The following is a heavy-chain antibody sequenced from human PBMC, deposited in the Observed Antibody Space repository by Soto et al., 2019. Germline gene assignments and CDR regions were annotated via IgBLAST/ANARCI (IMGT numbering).Heavy chain of an antibody. CDR3: ARLDGYNSFDY. CDR1: GGSISGGGAY. V-gene: IGHV4-30-2*01. D-gene: IGHD5-12*01. CDR2: IHHSGST. J-gene: IGHJ4*02. Sequence: SETLSLTCVVSGGSISGGGAYWSWIRQPPEKGLEWIGYIHHSGSTYYNPSLKSRVTISVDRSKNQLSLKLSSVTAADTAVFYCARLDGYNSFDYWGLGTLVTVSS.